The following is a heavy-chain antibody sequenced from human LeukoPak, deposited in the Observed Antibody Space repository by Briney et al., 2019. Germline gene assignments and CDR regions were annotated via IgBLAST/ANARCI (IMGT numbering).Heavy chain of an antibody. CDR1: GYTFTTYN. J-gene: IGHJ4*02. CDR2: ISAYNGNT. CDR3: ARDPRRYGSGTYYFDY. D-gene: IGHD3-10*01. V-gene: IGHV1-18*04. Sequence: VASVKVSCKASGYTFTTYNMNWVRQAPGQGLEWMGWISAYNGNTNYAQNFQGRVTMTTDTSTSTAYMELSSLRSDDTAVYYCARDPRRYGSGTYYFDYWGQGTLVTVSS.